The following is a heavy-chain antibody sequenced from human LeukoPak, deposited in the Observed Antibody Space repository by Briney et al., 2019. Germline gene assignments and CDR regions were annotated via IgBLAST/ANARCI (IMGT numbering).Heavy chain of an antibody. J-gene: IGHJ3*02. D-gene: IGHD4-17*01. CDR2: ISGSGATT. CDR3: ARTKCGDYALHGFDI. CDR1: GLTFRNNS. Sequence: GGSLRLSCGASGLTFRNNSRSWVRQTPGKGLDWVSAISGSGATTYYADSVRGRFTISRDNFKNTLYLEMDSLRVEDTALYYCARTKCGDYALHGFDIWGQGTMVTVSS. V-gene: IGHV3-23*01.